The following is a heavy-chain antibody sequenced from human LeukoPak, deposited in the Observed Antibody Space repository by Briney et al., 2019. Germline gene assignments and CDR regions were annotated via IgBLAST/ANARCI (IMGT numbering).Heavy chain of an antibody. D-gene: IGHD1-20*01. V-gene: IGHV3-48*03. CDR2: ISSSGSTI. CDR3: ARFEDNWNVGVFDI. Sequence: GGSLRLSCAASGFTFSSYEMNWVRQAPGKGLEWVSYISSSGSTIYYADSVKGRFTISRDNAKNSLYLQMNSLRAEDTAVYYCARFEDNWNVGVFDIWGQGTMVTVSS. CDR1: GFTFSSYE. J-gene: IGHJ3*02.